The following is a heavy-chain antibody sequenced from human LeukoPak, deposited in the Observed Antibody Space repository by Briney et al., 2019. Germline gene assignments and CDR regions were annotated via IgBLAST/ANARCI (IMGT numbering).Heavy chain of an antibody. CDR1: GFTFSNFG. D-gene: IGHD2-2*01. Sequence: GGSLRLSCAASGFTFSNFGMHWVRQAPGKGLEWVAYIRYDGSHKYYADSVKGRFTISRDNSKNTLYLEMNSLRAEDTAVYYCAREDIVVVPAAKGLYYYYMDVWGKGTTVTISS. J-gene: IGHJ6*03. V-gene: IGHV3-30*02. CDR2: IRYDGSHK. CDR3: AREDIVVVPAAKGLYYYYMDV.